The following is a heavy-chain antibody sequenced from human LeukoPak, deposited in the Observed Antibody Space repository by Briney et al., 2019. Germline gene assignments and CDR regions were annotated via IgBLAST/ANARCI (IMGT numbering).Heavy chain of an antibody. J-gene: IGHJ4*02. V-gene: IGHV4-4*07. CDR1: GGSISTYY. CDR2: IYTSGST. CDR3: ARERGYTLDY. D-gene: IGHD5-12*01. Sequence: SETLSLTCTVSGGSISTYYWSWIPQPAGKGLEWIGRIYTSGSTNYNPSLKSRVTISVDKSKNQFSRKLSSVTAAETAVYYCARERGYTLDYWSQGTLVTVSS.